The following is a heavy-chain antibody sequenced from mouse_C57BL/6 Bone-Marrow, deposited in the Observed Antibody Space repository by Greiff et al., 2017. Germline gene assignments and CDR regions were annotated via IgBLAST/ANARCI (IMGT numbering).Heavy chain of an antibody. Sequence: EVKVVESGGDLVKPGGSLKLSCAASGFTFSSYGMSWVRQTPDKRLEWVATISSGGSYTYYPDSVKGRFTISRDNAKNTLYLQMSSLKSEDTAMYYCARDPTVEKAYWGQGTLVTVSA. J-gene: IGHJ3*01. V-gene: IGHV5-6*01. CDR1: GFTFSSYG. D-gene: IGHD1-1*01. CDR2: ISSGGSYT. CDR3: ARDPTVEKAY.